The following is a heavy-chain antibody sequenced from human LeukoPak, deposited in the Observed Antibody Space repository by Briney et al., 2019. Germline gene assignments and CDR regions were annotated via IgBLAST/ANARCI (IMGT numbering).Heavy chain of an antibody. CDR2: ISHCGTT. J-gene: IGHJ4*02. CDR1: GGSIDITNY. V-gene: IGHV4-4*02. Sequence: SHTLSLTCGVSGGSIDITNYWSWVRQAPGKGLEWIGEISHCGTTNYNPSLRSRVAMSLDRANNQFSLRLTPVTAADTAVYYCTRENRPFCPFAYWGQGVLVTVSS. CDR3: TRENRPFCPFAY. D-gene: IGHD2/OR15-2a*01.